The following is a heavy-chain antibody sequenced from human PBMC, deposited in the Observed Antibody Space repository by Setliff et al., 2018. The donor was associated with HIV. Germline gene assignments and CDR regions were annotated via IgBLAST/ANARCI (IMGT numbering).Heavy chain of an antibody. CDR2: IYHSGST. D-gene: IGHD2-2*01. CDR1: GGSISSYY. V-gene: IGHV4-39*07. Sequence: PSETLSLTCTVSGGSISSYYWGWIRQPPGKGLEWIGSIYHSGSTYYNPSLKSRVTISVDTSKNQFSLKLTSVTAADTAVYYCARGGTSSNWFGPWGQGTLVTVSS. J-gene: IGHJ5*02. CDR3: ARGGTSSNWFGP.